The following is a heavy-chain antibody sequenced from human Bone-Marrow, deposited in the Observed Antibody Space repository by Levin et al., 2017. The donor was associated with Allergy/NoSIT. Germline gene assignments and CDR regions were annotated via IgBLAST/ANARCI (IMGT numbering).Heavy chain of an antibody. D-gene: IGHD3-22*01. CDR2: INHSGST. J-gene: IGHJ4*02. V-gene: IGHV4-34*01. CDR1: GGSFSGYY. Sequence: SETLSLTCAVYGGSFSGYYWSWIRQPPGKGLEWIGEINHSGSTNYNPSLKSRVTISVDTSKNQFSLKLSSVTAADTAVYYCARGLRYYDSSGWYYFDYWGQGTLVTVSS. CDR3: ARGLRYYDSSGWYYFDY.